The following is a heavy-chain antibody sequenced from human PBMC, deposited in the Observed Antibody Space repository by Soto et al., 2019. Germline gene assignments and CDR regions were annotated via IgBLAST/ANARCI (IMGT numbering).Heavy chain of an antibody. D-gene: IGHD3-9*01. CDR3: ARAQLYVLRYFGGGWFDP. CDR1: GGSISSGGNS. CDR2: IYHSGST. Sequence: PSETLSLTCAVSGGSISSGGNSWNWIRQPPGKGLEWIGYIYHSGSTYYNPSLKSRVTISVDTSKNQFSLKLSSVTAADTAVYYCARAQLYVLRYFGGGWFDPWGQGTLVTVSS. J-gene: IGHJ5*02. V-gene: IGHV4-30-2*01.